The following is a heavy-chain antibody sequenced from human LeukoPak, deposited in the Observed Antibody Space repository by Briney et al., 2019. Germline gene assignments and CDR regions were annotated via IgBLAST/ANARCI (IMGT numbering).Heavy chain of an antibody. CDR1: GLTFSSYA. CDR2: VSGSGGST. V-gene: IGHV3-23*01. D-gene: IGHD3/OR15-3a*01. CDR3: AKGDWRWL. J-gene: IGHJ4*02. Sequence: GGSLRLSCAASGLTFSSYAMSWVRQAPGKGLECVSAVSGSGGSTYYADSVKGRFPISRDNSKNTLYLQMNSLRAEDTAVYYCAKGDWRWLWGQGTLVTVSS.